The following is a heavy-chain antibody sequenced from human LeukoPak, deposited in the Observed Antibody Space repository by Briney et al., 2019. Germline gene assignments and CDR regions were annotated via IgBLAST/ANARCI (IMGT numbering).Heavy chain of an antibody. Sequence: GGSLRLSWAASGFTCSSYWMYWVRQAPGKGPVWVARINTDGGSLNYADSVKGRFTSSRDNAKNTLYLQMNSLGAEDTAVYYCARRINYYDSSGYYYVRYFDSWGQGTLVAVSS. V-gene: IGHV3-74*01. CDR2: INTDGGSL. CDR1: GFTCSSYW. J-gene: IGHJ4*02. CDR3: ARRINYYDSSGYYYVRYFDS. D-gene: IGHD3-22*01.